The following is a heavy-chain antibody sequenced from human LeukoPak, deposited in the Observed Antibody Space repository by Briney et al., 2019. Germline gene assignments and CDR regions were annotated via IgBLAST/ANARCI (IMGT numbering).Heavy chain of an antibody. CDR2: ISYDGSNK. J-gene: IGHJ4*02. V-gene: IGHV3-30*03. CDR3: ARRELLFDY. D-gene: IGHD1-26*01. CDR1: GFTFNTYG. Sequence: GGSLRLSCAASGFTFNTYGMSWVRQAPGKGLEWVAVISYDGSNKYYADSVKGRFTISRDNSKNTLYLQMNSLRAEDTAVYYCARRELLFDYWGQGTLVTVSS.